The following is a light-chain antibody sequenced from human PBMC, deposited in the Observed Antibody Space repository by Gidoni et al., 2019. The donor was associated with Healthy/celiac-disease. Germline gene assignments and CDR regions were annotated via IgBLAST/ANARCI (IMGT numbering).Light chain of an antibody. V-gene: IGKV1-33*01. CDR3: QQYGNLLFT. J-gene: IGKJ3*01. Sequence: DIQMTQSPSSLSASVGDRVTITCQASQDISNYLNWYQQKPGKAPKLLIYDASNLETGVPARFSGSGSGTDFTFTISSLQPEDIATYYCQQYGNLLFTFGRGTKVDIK. CDR2: DAS. CDR1: QDISNY.